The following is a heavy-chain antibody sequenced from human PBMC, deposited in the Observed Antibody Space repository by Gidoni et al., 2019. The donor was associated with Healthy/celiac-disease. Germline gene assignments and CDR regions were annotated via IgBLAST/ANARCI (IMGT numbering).Heavy chain of an antibody. CDR3: ARIRGTLLGDFDY. D-gene: IGHD2-8*02. V-gene: IGHV2-26*01. CDR1: GFSLSNARMG. CDR2: IFSNDEK. Sequence: VTLKESGPVLVKPTETLTLTCTVSGFSLSNARMGVSWIRQPPGKALEWLAHIFSNDEKSYSPSLKSRLTISKDTSKSQVVLTMTNMDPVDTATYYCARIRGTLLGDFDYWGQGTLVTVSS. J-gene: IGHJ4*02.